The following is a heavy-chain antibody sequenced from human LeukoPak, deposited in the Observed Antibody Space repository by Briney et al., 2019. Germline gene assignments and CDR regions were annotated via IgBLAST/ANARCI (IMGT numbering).Heavy chain of an antibody. CDR1: GGSISSYY. Sequence: SETLSLTCTVTGGSISSYYWSWTRQPPGKGLEWIGHINYNGGTNYNPSIKSRVTISVDISKNQVSLKLSSVTAADTAVYYCARNTYQLDPWGQGTLVSVSS. CDR2: INYNGGT. D-gene: IGHD2-2*01. V-gene: IGHV4-59*01. CDR3: ARNTYQLDP. J-gene: IGHJ5*02.